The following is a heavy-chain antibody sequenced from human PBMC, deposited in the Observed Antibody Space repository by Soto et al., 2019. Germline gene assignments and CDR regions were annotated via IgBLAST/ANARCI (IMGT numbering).Heavy chain of an antibody. CDR1: GYTFTTYG. D-gene: IGHD1-1*01. CDR3: ARVWVGTTFAYYYGMDV. CDR2: ISAYNGNT. J-gene: IGHJ6*02. V-gene: IGHV1-18*01. Sequence: QVQLVQSGAEVKKPGASVKVSCKASGYTFTTYGINWVRQAPGQGLEWMGWISAYNGNTNYAQKLQGRVTMTTDTSTSTAYMELRSLRSDDPAVYYCARVWVGTTFAYYYGMDVWGQGTTVTVSS.